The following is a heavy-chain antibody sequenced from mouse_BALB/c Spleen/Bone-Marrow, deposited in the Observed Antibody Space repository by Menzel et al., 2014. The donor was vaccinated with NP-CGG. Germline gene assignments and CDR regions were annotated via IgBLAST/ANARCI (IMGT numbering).Heavy chain of an antibody. CDR3: ARPTQRCFAMDY. Sequence: VHLVESGPGLVAPSQSLSITCTVSGFSLTSYGVHWVRQPPGKGLEWLGVIWAGGSTNYNSAPMSSLSISKDNSKSQVFLKMNSLQTDDTAMYYCARPTQRCFAMDYWGQGTPVTVSS. J-gene: IGHJ4*01. V-gene: IGHV2-9*02. CDR2: IWAGGST. CDR1: GFSLTSYG. D-gene: IGHD6-1*01.